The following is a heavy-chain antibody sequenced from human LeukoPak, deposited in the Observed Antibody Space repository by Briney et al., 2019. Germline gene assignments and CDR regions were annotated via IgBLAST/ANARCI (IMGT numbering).Heavy chain of an antibody. CDR2: ISYDGSNK. D-gene: IGHD6-13*01. V-gene: IGHV3-30*18. CDR1: GFTFSSYG. Sequence: GGSLRLSCAASGFTFSSYGMHWVRQAPGKGLEWVAVISYDGSNKYYADSVKGRFTISRDNSKNTLYLQMNSLRAEDTAVYYCAKSGASSSWYRRYYYYYMDVWGKGTTVTVSS. J-gene: IGHJ6*03. CDR3: AKSGASSSWYRRYYYYYMDV.